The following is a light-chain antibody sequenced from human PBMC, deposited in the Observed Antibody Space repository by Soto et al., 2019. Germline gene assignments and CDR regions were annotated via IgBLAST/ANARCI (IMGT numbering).Light chain of an antibody. J-gene: IGKJ4*01. Sequence: DIQMTQSPSSLSASVGDRVAITCRSSQSIVTYLNWYQQKPGKAPKLLIYGASHLPSGVPSRFSDTGSGIAFTLTISSLQAEDFATYYCQQSFTLPPTFGGGTKV. CDR1: QSIVTY. CDR3: QQSFTLPPT. V-gene: IGKV1-39*01. CDR2: GAS.